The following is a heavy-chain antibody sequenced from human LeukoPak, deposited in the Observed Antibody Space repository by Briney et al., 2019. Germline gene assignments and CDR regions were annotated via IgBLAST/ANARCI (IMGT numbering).Heavy chain of an antibody. CDR3: AEASIATAGILDY. V-gene: IGHV3-23*01. Sequence: PGGSLRLSCAASGFTFSSHAMSWVGQAPGKGLEWVSAISGSGGSIYYADSVKGRFTISRDNSKNTLYLQMNGLRAEDTAVYYCAEASIATAGILDYWGQGTLVTVSS. CDR2: ISGSGGSI. J-gene: IGHJ4*02. D-gene: IGHD6-13*01. CDR1: GFTFSSHA.